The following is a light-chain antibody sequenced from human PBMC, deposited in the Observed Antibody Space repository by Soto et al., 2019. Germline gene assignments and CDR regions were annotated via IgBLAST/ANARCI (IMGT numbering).Light chain of an antibody. CDR3: QQYIRWPLT. V-gene: IGKV3-15*01. CDR1: QDVSSN. J-gene: IGKJ4*01. CDR2: GAS. Sequence: EMVVTQSPATLSVSPGERATLSCRASQDVSSNLAWYQQKPGQAPSLLIYGASTRATGTPARFSGRGSGTEFTLTISSLQSEDYAVYFCQQYIRWPLTFGGGTKVDIK.